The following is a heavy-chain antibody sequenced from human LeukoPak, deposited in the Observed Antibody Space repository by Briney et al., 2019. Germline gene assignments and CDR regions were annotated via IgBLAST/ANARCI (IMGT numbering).Heavy chain of an antibody. D-gene: IGHD2-15*01. CDR1: GGSISSSSYY. V-gene: IGHV4-39*07. Sequence: SETLSLTCTVSGGSISSSSYYWGWIRQPPGTGLEWIGSIYYSGSTYYNPSLKSRVTISVDTSKNQFSLKLSSVTAADTAVYYCARTVVVAAGWFDPWGQGTLVTVSS. J-gene: IGHJ5*02. CDR3: ARTVVVAAGWFDP. CDR2: IYYSGST.